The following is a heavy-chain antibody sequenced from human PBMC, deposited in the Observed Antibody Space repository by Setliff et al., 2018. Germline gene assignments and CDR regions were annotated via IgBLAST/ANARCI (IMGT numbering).Heavy chain of an antibody. CDR1: GGTFRSDG. D-gene: IGHD2-21*02. V-gene: IGHV1-69*13. J-gene: IGHJ5*02. CDR3: AGTDAYCAGDCSIS. Sequence: SVKVSCKASGGTFRSDGFNWVRQAPGQGLEWMGRIIPVFRTAKYAQKFQGRVTITADESTRTAYMDVSSLRAKDTATYYCAGTDAYCAGDCSISWGQGTLVTVSS. CDR2: IIPVFRTA.